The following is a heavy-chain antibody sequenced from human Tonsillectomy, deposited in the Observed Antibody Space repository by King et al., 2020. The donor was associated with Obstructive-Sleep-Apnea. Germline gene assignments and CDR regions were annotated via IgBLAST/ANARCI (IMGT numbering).Heavy chain of an antibody. CDR3: ARGWWGDDFWSVYHGFNI. Sequence: VQLVESGGALVQPGGSLRLSCAASGFSVRSDYMTWVRQAPGKGLEWVSLIYSADSTYYADSVKSRFTISRHISNNTLYLQMNSLRVDDTAVYYCARGWWGDDFWSVYHGFNIWGQGTMVTVSS. CDR1: GFSVRSDY. J-gene: IGHJ3*02. V-gene: IGHV3-53*04. D-gene: IGHD3-3*01. CDR2: IYSADST.